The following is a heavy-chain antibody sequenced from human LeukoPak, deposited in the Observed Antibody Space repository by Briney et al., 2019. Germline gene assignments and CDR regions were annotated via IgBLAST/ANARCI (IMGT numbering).Heavy chain of an antibody. CDR1: GFTFSSYS. CDR3: AKDDLRYFDWLTGGYFDY. V-gene: IGHV3-21*04. Sequence: GGSLRLSCAASGFTFSSYSMNWVRQAPGKGLEWVSSISSSSSYIYYADSVKGRFTISRDNAKNSLYLQMNSLRAEDTAVYYCAKDDLRYFDWLTGGYFDYWGQGTLVTVSS. J-gene: IGHJ4*02. CDR2: ISSSSSYI. D-gene: IGHD3-9*01.